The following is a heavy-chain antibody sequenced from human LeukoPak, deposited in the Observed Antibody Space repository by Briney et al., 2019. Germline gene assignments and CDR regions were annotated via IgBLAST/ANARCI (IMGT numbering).Heavy chain of an antibody. CDR1: GGSFSDHY. CDR2: INHSGST. D-gene: IGHD5-24*01. Sequence: PSETLSLTCGVYGGSFSDHYWKWIRQPPGKGLEWIGEINHSGSTNYTPSLKSRVIMSVDTPKNQFSLKLSSLTAADTAVYYCARSGYTRRFIDYWGQGTLVTVSS. CDR3: ARSGYTRRFIDY. V-gene: IGHV4-34*01. J-gene: IGHJ4*02.